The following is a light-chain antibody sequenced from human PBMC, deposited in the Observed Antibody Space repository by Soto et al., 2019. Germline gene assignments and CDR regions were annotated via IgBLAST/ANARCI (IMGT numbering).Light chain of an antibody. V-gene: IGKV3-20*01. J-gene: IGKJ4*01. CDR2: DAS. Sequence: EIVLTQSPGTLSLSPGERPTLSCRASQSVSRGYLAWYQQKPGQAPRLLIYDASNRATGTPDRFSGSGSGTDFTLTISRLEPDDFAVYYCQQFSSYPLTFGGGTKVDIK. CDR3: QQFSSYPLT. CDR1: QSVSRGY.